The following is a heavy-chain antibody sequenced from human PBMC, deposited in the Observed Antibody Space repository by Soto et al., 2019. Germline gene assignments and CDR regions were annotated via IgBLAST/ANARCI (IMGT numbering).Heavy chain of an antibody. Sequence: PGGSLRLSCAASGFTFSSYWMHWVRQAPGKGLVWVSRINSDGSSTSYADSVKGRFTISRDNAKNTLYLQMNSLRAEDTAVYYCASYPTENYYDSSPSVDYWGQGTLVTVSS. J-gene: IGHJ4*02. CDR3: ASYPTENYYDSSPSVDY. V-gene: IGHV3-74*01. CDR2: INSDGSST. D-gene: IGHD3-22*01. CDR1: GFTFSSYW.